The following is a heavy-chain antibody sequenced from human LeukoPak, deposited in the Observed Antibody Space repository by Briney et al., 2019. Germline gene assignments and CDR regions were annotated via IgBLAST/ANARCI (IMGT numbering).Heavy chain of an antibody. CDR2: ISSSSSYI. CDR3: ARDYASNYYYSYMDV. CDR1: GFTFSSYS. J-gene: IGHJ6*03. D-gene: IGHD3-16*01. Sequence: GGSLRLSCAASGFTFSSYSMNWVRQAPGKGLEWVSSISSSSSYIYYADSVKGRFTISRDNAKNSLYLQMNSLRAEDKAVYYCARDYASNYYYSYMDVWGKGTTVTVSS. V-gene: IGHV3-21*01.